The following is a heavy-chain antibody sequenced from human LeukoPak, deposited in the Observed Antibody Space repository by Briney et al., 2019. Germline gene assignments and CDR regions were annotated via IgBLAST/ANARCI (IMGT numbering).Heavy chain of an antibody. CDR3: ARQLRSDAFDF. Sequence: KPSATLSPTCNVAGASITTFYASWLRQPPGERLEWSGYIIYTGTTHYNPSLKSLITISVNSSKNQFFLSLSPVTAATAAVYSGARQLRSDAFDFWVEGTLVSVCS. D-gene: IGHD2-21*02. CDR2: IIYTGTT. CDR1: GASITTFY. V-gene: IGHV4-59*08. J-gene: IGHJ3*01.